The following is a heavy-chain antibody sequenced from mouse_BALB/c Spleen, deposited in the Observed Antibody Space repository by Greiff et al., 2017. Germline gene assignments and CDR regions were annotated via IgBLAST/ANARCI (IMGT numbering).Heavy chain of an antibody. J-gene: IGHJ3*01. CDR3: ARSTTAEFAY. V-gene: IGHV1S135*01. CDR2: IDPFNGGT. D-gene: IGHD1-2*01. Sequence: QLQESGPELMKPGASVRISCKASGYSFTSYYMHWVKQSHGKSLEWIGYIDPFNGGTSYNQKFKGKATLTVDKSSSTAYMHLSSLTSEDSAVYYCARSTTAEFAYWGQGTLVTVSA. CDR1: GYSFTSYY.